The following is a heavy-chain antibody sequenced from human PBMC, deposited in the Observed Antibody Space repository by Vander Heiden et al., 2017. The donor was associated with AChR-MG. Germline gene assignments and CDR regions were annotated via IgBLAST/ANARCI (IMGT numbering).Heavy chain of an antibody. J-gene: IGHJ5*02. CDR3: ARDDEAAAVT. Sequence: EVQLVESGGGLVKPGGSLSLSCAASGFTFSSYSMNWVRQAPGKGLEWVSSISSSSSYIYYADSVKGRFTISRDNAKNSLYLQMNSLRAEDTAVYYCARDDEAAAVTWGQGNLVTVSS. CDR1: GFTFSSYS. D-gene: IGHD6-13*01. V-gene: IGHV3-21*01. CDR2: ISSSSSYI.